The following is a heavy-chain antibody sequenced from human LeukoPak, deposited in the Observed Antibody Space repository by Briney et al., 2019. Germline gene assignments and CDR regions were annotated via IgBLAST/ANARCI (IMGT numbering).Heavy chain of an antibody. Sequence: PAGSLRLSCAASGFTFSNYSVSWVRQAPGKGLEWVSGINGSGSGSGGNTYYADSVKSRFTISRDNSKNTLFLQMNSLRAEDTAVYYCAKVDDSTGYPQLPFDYWGQGTLVTVSS. D-gene: IGHD3-22*01. CDR3: AKVDDSTGYPQLPFDY. J-gene: IGHJ4*02. CDR2: INGSGSGSGGNT. V-gene: IGHV3-23*01. CDR1: GFTFSNYS.